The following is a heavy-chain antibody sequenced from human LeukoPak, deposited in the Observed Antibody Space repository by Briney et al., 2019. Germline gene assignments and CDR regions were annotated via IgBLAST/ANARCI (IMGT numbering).Heavy chain of an antibody. CDR1: GFTVSSNY. V-gene: IGHV3-53*01. Sequence: GGSLRLSCAASGFTVSSNYMSWVRQAPGKGLEWVSVIYSGGSTYYADSVKGRFTISRDNSKNTLYLQMNSLRAEDTAVYYCAKDGIYYYDSSGYYSQHFDYWGQGTLVTVSS. D-gene: IGHD3-22*01. J-gene: IGHJ4*02. CDR3: AKDGIYYYDSSGYYSQHFDY. CDR2: IYSGGST.